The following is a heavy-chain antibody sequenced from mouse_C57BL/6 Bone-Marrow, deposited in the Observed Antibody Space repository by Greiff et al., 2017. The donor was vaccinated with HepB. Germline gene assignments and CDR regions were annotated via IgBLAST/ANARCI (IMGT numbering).Heavy chain of an antibody. J-gene: IGHJ1*03. CDR2: INPSTGGT. Sequence: VQLQQSGPELVKPGASVKISCKASGYSFTGYYMNWVKQSPEKSLEWIGEINPSTGGTTYNQKFKAKATLTVDKSSSTAYMQLKSLTSEDSAVYYCARYGSSPCAFDVWGTGTTVTVSS. V-gene: IGHV1-42*01. CDR3: ARYGSSPCAFDV. D-gene: IGHD1-1*01. CDR1: GYSFTGYY.